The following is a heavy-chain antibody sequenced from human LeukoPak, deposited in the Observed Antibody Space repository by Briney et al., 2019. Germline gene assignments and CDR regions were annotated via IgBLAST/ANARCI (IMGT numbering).Heavy chain of an antibody. CDR1: GSIFTSYW. Sequence: GASLQISCKGSGSIFTSYWIGWVRPLPGKGLEWMGIIYPGDSDTRYSPSFKGQVTISADKSISTAYLQWSSLKASDTAMYYCASAYNWNSAPLDYWGQGTLGTVSA. CDR2: IYPGDSDT. V-gene: IGHV5-51*01. J-gene: IGHJ4*02. CDR3: ASAYNWNSAPLDY. D-gene: IGHD1-7*01.